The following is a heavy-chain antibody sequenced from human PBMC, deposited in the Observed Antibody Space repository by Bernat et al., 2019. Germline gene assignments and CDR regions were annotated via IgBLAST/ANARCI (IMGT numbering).Heavy chain of an antibody. CDR1: GYTFTIYN. D-gene: IGHD1-14*01. Sequence: QVQMVQSGAEVKETGASVKVSCKAFGYTFTIYNFHWVRQAPGQGLEWMGWISPNSGVTNYAQKFQGRVTMTRETSISTIYMGLHGLTTDQTAFYYCTGGGGTAHIDYWGRGTLVTVSS. CDR2: ISPNSGVT. J-gene: IGHJ4*02. V-gene: IGHV1-2*02. CDR3: TGGGGTAHIDY.